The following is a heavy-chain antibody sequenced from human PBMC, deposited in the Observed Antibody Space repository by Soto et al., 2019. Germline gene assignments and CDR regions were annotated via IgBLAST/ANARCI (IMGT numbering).Heavy chain of an antibody. CDR2: IYYTGTT. Sequence: SETLSLTCTVSGGSISSYYWSWIRQPLGKGLEWIGYIYYTGTTTYNPSIKSRVTISVDSSKNQFSLNLTSVSAADTAVYYCARLGGFYQSLDSWGQGTLVTVSS. D-gene: IGHD3-22*01. CDR3: ARLGGFYQSLDS. V-gene: IGHV4-59*08. CDR1: GGSISSYY. J-gene: IGHJ5*01.